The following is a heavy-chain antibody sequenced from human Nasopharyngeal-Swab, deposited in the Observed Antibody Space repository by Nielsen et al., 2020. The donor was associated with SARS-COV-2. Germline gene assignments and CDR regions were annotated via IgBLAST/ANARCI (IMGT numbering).Heavy chain of an antibody. CDR2: ISGDSKYM. V-gene: IGHV3-21*01. Sequence: GESLTISCVASGFTFSRYSIHWVRQVPGKGLQWVSSISGDSKYMYYADSVKGRFTISRDNAKNSVYLQMNSLRADDTAFYYCAKRVAPGSFGSGSYADSWGQGTVVTVSS. CDR1: GFTFSRYS. CDR3: AKRVAPGSFGSGSYADS. D-gene: IGHD3-10*01. J-gene: IGHJ4*02.